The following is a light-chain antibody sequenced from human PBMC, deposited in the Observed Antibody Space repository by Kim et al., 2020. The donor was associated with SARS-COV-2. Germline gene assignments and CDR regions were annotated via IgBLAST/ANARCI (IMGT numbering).Light chain of an antibody. V-gene: IGLV3-25*03. J-gene: IGLJ1*01. CDR2: KDS. CDR3: QSADSSGTYYV. CDR1: ALPKQY. Sequence: TGQTARITCSGDALPKQYAYWYQQKPGQAPVLVIYKDSERPSGIPERFSGSSSGTTVTLTISGVQAEDEADYYCQSADSSGTYYVFGTGTKVTVL.